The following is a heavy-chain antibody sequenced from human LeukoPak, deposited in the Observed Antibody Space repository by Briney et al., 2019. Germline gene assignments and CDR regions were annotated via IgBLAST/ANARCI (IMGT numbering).Heavy chain of an antibody. V-gene: IGHV3-48*03. Sequence: GGSLRLSCAASGFTFSSYEMNWVRQAPGKGLEWVSYISSSGSTIYYADSVKGRFAISRDNAKNSLYLQMNSLRAEDTAVYYCARIWSYGSGNPLRFYYYYYMDVWGKGTTVTVSS. J-gene: IGHJ6*03. CDR3: ARIWSYGSGNPLRFYYYYYMDV. D-gene: IGHD3-10*01. CDR1: GFTFSSYE. CDR2: ISSSGSTI.